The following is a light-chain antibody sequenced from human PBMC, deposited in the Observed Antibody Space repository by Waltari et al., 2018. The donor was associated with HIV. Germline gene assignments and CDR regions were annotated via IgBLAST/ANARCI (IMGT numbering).Light chain of an antibody. J-gene: IGKJ4*01. CDR3: QQYHGSPLT. Sequence: EIVLTQSPGALSFFPGERATLSCRASQTISSNYLAWYQYKPGQAPMLLIYDASMRATAIPARFSGGGSGTDFTLTINRLEPEDFAVYYCQQYHGSPLTFGGGTTVE. CDR1: QTISSNY. V-gene: IGKV3-20*01. CDR2: DAS.